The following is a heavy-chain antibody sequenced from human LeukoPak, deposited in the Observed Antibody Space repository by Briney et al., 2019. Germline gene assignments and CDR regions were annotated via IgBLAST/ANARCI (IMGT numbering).Heavy chain of an antibody. D-gene: IGHD4-17*01. CDR2: ISSSGSTI. CDR3: ARDSTVTRLTSLDY. Sequence: PGGSLRLSCAASGFTFSDYYMSWIRQAPGKGLEWVSYISSSGSTIYYADSVKGRFTISRDNAKNSLYLQMNSLRAEDTAVYYCARDSTVTRLTSLDYWGQGTLVTVSS. V-gene: IGHV3-11*04. CDR1: GFTFSDYY. J-gene: IGHJ4*02.